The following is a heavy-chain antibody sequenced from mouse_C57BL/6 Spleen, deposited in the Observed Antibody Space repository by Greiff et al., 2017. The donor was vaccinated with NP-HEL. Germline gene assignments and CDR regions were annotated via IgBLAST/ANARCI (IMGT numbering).Heavy chain of an antibody. Sequence: DGKRQESGPGLVKPSQSLSLTCTGTGYSNTSGYGWNWIRQFPGNKLEWMGYISDSGSTNYNPSLKSRISTTRDTSKNQFFLQLNSVTTEDTATYYCARTARIKYWGQGPTLTVSS. CDR1: GYSNTSGYG. D-gene: IGHD1-2*01. J-gene: IGHJ2*01. CDR3: ARTARIKY. V-gene: IGHV3-2*02. CDR2: ISDSGST.